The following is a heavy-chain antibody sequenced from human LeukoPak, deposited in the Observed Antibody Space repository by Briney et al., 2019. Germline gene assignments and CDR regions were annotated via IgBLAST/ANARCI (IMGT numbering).Heavy chain of an antibody. V-gene: IGHV4-39*01. CDR2: IYTSGST. Sequence: PSETLSLTCTVSGGSISSSSYYWGWIRQPPGKGLEWIGRIYTSGSTNYNPSLKSRVTISGDTSKNQFSLKLSSVTAADTAIYYCARHPPRGQLGTAFDIWGQGTMVTVSS. D-gene: IGHD3-16*01. CDR1: GGSISSSSYY. J-gene: IGHJ3*02. CDR3: ARHPPRGQLGTAFDI.